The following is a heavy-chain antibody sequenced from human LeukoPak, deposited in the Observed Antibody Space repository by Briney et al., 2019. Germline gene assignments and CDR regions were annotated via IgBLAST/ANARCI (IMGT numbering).Heavy chain of an antibody. J-gene: IGHJ4*02. CDR1: GFTFSYKW. CDR3: TTGSPQCGQCFDY. D-gene: IGHD2-21*01. V-gene: IGHV3-15*01. Sequence: GGSLRLSCAASGFTFSYKWLSWVRQAPGKGLEWIGRIKSKTDGGTTDYAAPMKGRFTISRDDSKNTLYLQAASLQTEDTAVYYCTTGSPQCGQCFDYWGQGTLVTVYS. CDR2: IKSKTDGGTT.